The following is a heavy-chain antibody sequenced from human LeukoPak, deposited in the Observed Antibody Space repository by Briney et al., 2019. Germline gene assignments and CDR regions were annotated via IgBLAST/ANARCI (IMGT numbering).Heavy chain of an antibody. V-gene: IGHV4-31*03. D-gene: IGHD3-3*01. CDR2: IYYSGST. CDR1: GGSISSGGYY. J-gene: IGHJ6*02. Sequence: PSETLSLTCTVSGGSISSGGYYWSWIRQHPGKGLEWIGYIYYSGSTYYNPSLKSRVTISVDTSKNQFSLKLSSVTAADTAVYYCARDRVEGSGYLGGKGWYYYGMDVWGQGTTVTVSS. CDR3: ARDRVEGSGYLGGKGWYYYGMDV.